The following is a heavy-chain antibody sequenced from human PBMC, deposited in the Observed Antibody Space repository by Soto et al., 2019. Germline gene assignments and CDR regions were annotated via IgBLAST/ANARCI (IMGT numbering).Heavy chain of an antibody. CDR2: ISAYNGNT. V-gene: IGHV1-18*01. CDR1: GYTFTSYG. D-gene: IGHD6-13*01. CDR3: ARDQDSSSWYYYYYYGMDV. J-gene: IGHJ6*02. Sequence: ASVKVSCKASGYTFTSYGISWVRQAPGQGLEWMGWISAYNGNTNYAQKLQGRVTMTTDTSTSTAYMELRSLRSDDTAVYYCARDQDSSSWYYYYYYGMDVRGQRTTVTVSS.